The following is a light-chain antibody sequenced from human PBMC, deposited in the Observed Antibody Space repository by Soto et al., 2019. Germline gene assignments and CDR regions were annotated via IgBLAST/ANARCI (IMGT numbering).Light chain of an antibody. CDR2: AAS. Sequence: EIVLTQSPGTLSLSPGERATLSCRARQSVSSAYLAWYQHTPCQPPTLLIYAASSRVTGIPDRFSGSGSGTDFTLTISRLEPEDFAVYYCQQYGSSSTWTFGQGPKVEI. CDR3: QQYGSSSTWT. CDR1: QSVSSAY. V-gene: IGKV3-20*01. J-gene: IGKJ1*01.